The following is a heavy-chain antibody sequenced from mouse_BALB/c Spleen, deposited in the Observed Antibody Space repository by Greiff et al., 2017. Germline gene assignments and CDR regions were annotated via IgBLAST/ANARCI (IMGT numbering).Heavy chain of an antibody. D-gene: IGHD2-4*01. Sequence: EVKLVEFGGGLVQPGGSRKLSCAASGFTFSSFGMHWVRQAPDKGLEWVAYISSGSSTIYYADTVKGRFTISRDNPKNTLFLQMTSLRSEDTAMYYCARDLIYYDYGFDYWGQGTTLTVSS. J-gene: IGHJ2*01. CDR1: GFTFSSFG. V-gene: IGHV5-17*02. CDR3: ARDLIYYDYGFDY. CDR2: ISSGSSTI.